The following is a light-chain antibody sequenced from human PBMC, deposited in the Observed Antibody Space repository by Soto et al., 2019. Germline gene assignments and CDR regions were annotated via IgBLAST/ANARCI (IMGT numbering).Light chain of an antibody. CDR2: GAS. CDR1: QIVSSSF. CDR3: QQYDTSPPRYT. V-gene: IGKV3-20*01. Sequence: EIVLTQSPGTLSLSPGERATLSCRASQIVSSSFLAWYQQKPGQAPRLLIYGASSRATGIPDRFSGSGSGTVFTLTISRLEPEDFAVYYCQQYDTSPPRYTFGQGTKLEIK. J-gene: IGKJ2*01.